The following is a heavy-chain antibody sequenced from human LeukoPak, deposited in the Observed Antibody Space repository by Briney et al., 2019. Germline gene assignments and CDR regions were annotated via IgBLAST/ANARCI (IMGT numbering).Heavy chain of an antibody. CDR2: IYPDDSRT. Sequence: THGESLKISCKGSGYRFTKSWIGWVRQMPGKGLEWLGIIYPDDSRTRYSPSFQGQVTMSVDKSISTAYLQWSSLKASDTAMYYCARPSYGASDYWGQGTLVTVSS. D-gene: IGHD4-17*01. J-gene: IGHJ4*02. CDR3: ARPSYGASDY. CDR1: GYRFTKSW. V-gene: IGHV5-51*01.